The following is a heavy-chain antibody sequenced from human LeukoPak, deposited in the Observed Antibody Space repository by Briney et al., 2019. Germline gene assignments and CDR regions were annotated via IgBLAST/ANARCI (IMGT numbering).Heavy chain of an antibody. CDR2: ISYDGSNK. V-gene: IGHV3-30-3*01. D-gene: IGHD2-2*01. CDR3: ARAAKYQLLDYYYMDV. CDR1: GFTFSSYA. J-gene: IGHJ6*03. Sequence: GGSLRLSCAASGFTFSSYAMHWVRQAPGKGLEWVAVISYDGSNKYYADSVKGRFTISRDNSKNTLYLQMNSLRAEDTAVYYCARAAKYQLLDYYYMDVWGKGTTVTVSS.